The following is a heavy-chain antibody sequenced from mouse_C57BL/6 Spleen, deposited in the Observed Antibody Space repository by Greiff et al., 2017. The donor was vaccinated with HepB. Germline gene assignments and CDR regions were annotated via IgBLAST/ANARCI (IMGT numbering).Heavy chain of an antibody. Sequence: VQLQQSGTELVKPGASVKLSCKASGYTFTSYWMHWVKQRPGQGLEWIGNINPSNGGTNYNEKFKSKATLTVDKSSSTAYMQLSSLTSEDSAVYDCARFLYGYDKRGYFDYWGQGTTLTVSS. V-gene: IGHV1-53*01. D-gene: IGHD2-2*01. CDR2: INPSNGGT. J-gene: IGHJ2*01. CDR3: ARFLYGYDKRGYFDY. CDR1: GYTFTSYW.